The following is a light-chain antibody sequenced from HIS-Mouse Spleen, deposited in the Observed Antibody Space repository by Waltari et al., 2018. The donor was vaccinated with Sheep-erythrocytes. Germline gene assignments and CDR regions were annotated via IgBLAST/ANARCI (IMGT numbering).Light chain of an antibody. V-gene: IGLV3-21*03. CDR3: QVWDSSSDHYV. J-gene: IGLJ1*01. CDR2: DDS. Sequence: SYVLTRPPSVSAAPGKTARITCGGNNIGSKSVHGYQQKQGQAPVLVVYDDSDRPSGVPERFSGSDSGNPATLTISRVEAGDEADYYCQVWDSSSDHYVFGTGIKVTVL. CDR1: NIGSKS.